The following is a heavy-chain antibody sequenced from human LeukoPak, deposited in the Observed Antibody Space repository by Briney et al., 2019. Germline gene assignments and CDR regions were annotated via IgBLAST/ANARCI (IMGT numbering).Heavy chain of an antibody. CDR1: GFTFSSYS. J-gene: IGHJ3*02. CDR3: ARAFAVVTDHDAFDI. Sequence: GGSLRLSCAASGFTFSSYSMNWVRQAPGKGLEWVSSISSSSSYIYYADSVKGRFTISRDNAKNSLYLQMNSLRAEDTAVYYCARAFAVVTDHDAFDIWGQGTMVTVSS. D-gene: IGHD4-23*01. CDR2: ISSSSSYI. V-gene: IGHV3-21*01.